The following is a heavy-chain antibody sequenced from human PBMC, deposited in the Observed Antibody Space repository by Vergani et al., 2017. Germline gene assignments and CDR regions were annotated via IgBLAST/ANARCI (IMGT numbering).Heavy chain of an antibody. J-gene: IGHJ6*03. D-gene: IGHD2-2*01. Sequence: QVQLQQWGAGLLKPSETLCLTCAVYGGSFSGYYWSWIRQPPGKGLEWIGEINHSGSTNYNPSLKSRVTISVDTSKNQFSLKLSSVTAADTAVYYCARGKGRYCSSTSCXRTNLYYYYYYMDVWGKGTTVTVSS. CDR3: ARGKGRYCSSTSCXRTNLYYYYYYMDV. V-gene: IGHV4-34*01. CDR1: GGSFSGYY. CDR2: INHSGST.